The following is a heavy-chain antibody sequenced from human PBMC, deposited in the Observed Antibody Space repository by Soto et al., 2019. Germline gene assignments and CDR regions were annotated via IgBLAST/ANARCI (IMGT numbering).Heavy chain of an antibody. CDR1: GGSFSGYY. CDR3: ATLGPRDY. V-gene: IGHV4-34*01. J-gene: IGHJ4*02. D-gene: IGHD7-27*01. Sequence: SETLSLTCAVYGGSFSGYYWSWIRQPPGKGPEWIGEINHSGSTNYNPSLKSRVTISVDTSKNQFSLKLSSVTAADTAVYYCATLGPRDYWGQGTLVTVSS. CDR2: INHSGST.